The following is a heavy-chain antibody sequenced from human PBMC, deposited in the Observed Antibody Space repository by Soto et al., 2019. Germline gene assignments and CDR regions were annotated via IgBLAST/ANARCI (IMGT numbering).Heavy chain of an antibody. CDR1: GGSISSSNW. D-gene: IGHD6-19*01. Sequence: NPSETLSLTCAVSGGSISSSNWWSWVRQPPGKGLEWIGEIYHSGSTNYNPSLKSRVTISVDKSKIQFSLKLSSVTAADTAVYYCASAVAGIGGLDVWGQGTTVTVSS. CDR2: IYHSGST. CDR3: ASAVAGIGGLDV. V-gene: IGHV4-4*02. J-gene: IGHJ6*02.